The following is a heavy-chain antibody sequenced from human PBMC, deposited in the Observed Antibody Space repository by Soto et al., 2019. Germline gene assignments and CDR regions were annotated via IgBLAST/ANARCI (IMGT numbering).Heavy chain of an antibody. D-gene: IGHD3-10*01. CDR3: ARGPRITMVRGVMGYYYYYGMDV. CDR1: GFTFSSYS. V-gene: IGHV3-48*01. Sequence: EVQLVESGGGLVQPGGSLRLSCAASGFTFSSYSMNWVRQAPGKGLEWVSYISSSSSTIYYADSVKGRFTISRDNAKNSLYLQMNSLRAEDTAVYYCARGPRITMVRGVMGYYYYYGMDVWGQGTTVTVSS. CDR2: ISSSSSTI. J-gene: IGHJ6*02.